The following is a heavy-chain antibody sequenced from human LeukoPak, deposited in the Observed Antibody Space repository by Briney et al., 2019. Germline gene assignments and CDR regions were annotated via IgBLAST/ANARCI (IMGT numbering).Heavy chain of an antibody. Sequence: GGSLRLSCAASGFTFSSYGMHWVRQAPGKGLEWVAVIWYDGSNKYCADSVKGRFTISRDNSKNMLYLQMNSLRAEDTAVYYCARAGDSSGYYSEDYFDYWGQGTLVTVSS. CDR2: IWYDGSNK. D-gene: IGHD3-22*01. CDR1: GFTFSSYG. J-gene: IGHJ4*02. CDR3: ARAGDSSGYYSEDYFDY. V-gene: IGHV3-33*01.